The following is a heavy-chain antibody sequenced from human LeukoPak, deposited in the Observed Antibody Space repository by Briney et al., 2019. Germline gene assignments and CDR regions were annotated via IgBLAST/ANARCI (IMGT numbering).Heavy chain of an antibody. CDR3: ARQADDSSGYYPDYYYYGMDV. CDR2: IYPADSDI. CDR1: GYSINNYW. V-gene: IGHV5-51*01. D-gene: IGHD3-22*01. J-gene: IGHJ6*02. Sequence: GESLKISCKGSGYSINNYWIGWVRQMPGKGLEWMGIIYPADSDIRYSPSFQGQVTISADKSISTAYLQWSSLKASDTAMCYCARQADDSSGYYPDYYYYGMDVWGQGTTVTVSS.